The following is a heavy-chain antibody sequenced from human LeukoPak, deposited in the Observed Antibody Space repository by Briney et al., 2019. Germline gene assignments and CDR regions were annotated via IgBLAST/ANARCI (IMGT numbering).Heavy chain of an antibody. D-gene: IGHD6-19*01. Sequence: ASMKVSCKASGYTFTSYHMHWVQQAPGQGLEWMGIINPSGGSTSYAQKFQGRVTMTRDMSTSTVYMELSSLRSEDTAVYYCAREARRNGQGWDYWGQGTLVTVSS. CDR3: AREARRNGQGWDY. J-gene: IGHJ4*02. CDR2: INPSGGST. V-gene: IGHV1-46*01. CDR1: GYTFTSYH.